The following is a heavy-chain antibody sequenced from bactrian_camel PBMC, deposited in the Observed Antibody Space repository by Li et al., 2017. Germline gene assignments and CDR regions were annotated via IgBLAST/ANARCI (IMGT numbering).Heavy chain of an antibody. J-gene: IGHJ4*01. Sequence: DVQLVESGGGSVQAGGSLRLSCAASGYTVSGRSMGWFRQSPGKEREGVAAIYSGGRAYYGDSVKGRFTISQDSDKNSVYLQMNSLKSEDTALYCCVTGGTASGYFGWGQGTQVTVS. V-gene: IGHV3S67*01. CDR1: GYTVSGRS. CDR2: IYSGGRA. CDR3: VTGGTASGYFG. D-gene: IGHD7*01.